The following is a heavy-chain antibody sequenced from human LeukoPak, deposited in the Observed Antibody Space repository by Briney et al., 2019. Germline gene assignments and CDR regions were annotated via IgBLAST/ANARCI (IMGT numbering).Heavy chain of an antibody. D-gene: IGHD3-22*01. CDR1: GGTFSSYA. Sequence: ASVKVSCKASGGTFSSYAISWVRQAPGQGLEWMGGIIPIFGTANYAQKFQGRVTITTDESTSTAYMELSSLRSEDTAVYYCARSITMIVVVEGDAFDIWGQGTMVTVSS. CDR2: IIPIFGTA. V-gene: IGHV1-69*05. J-gene: IGHJ3*02. CDR3: ARSITMIVVVEGDAFDI.